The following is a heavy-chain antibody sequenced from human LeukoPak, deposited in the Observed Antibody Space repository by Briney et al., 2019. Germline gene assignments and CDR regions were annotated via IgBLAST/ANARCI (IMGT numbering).Heavy chain of an antibody. CDR3: ATGRGYDYVWGSYRYRWFDP. D-gene: IGHD3-16*02. Sequence: EASVKVSCKASGFTLTGSAVQWVRQARGQRLEWVGWIAIDSGSAYYAQKFQGRVTMTEDTSTDTAYMELSSLRSEDTAVYYCATGRGYDYVWGSYRYRWFDPWGQGTLVTVSS. CDR2: IAIDSGSA. CDR1: GFTLTGSA. V-gene: IGHV1-58*01. J-gene: IGHJ5*02.